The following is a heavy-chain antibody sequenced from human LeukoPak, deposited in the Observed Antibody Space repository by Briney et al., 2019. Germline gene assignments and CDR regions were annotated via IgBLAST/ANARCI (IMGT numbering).Heavy chain of an antibody. V-gene: IGHV4-34*01. CDR2: INHSGST. J-gene: IGHJ4*02. Sequence: SETLSLTCTVSGGSISSYYWSWIRQPPGKGLEWIGEINHSGSTNYNPSLKSRVTISVDTSKNQFSLKLSSVTAADTAVYYCARGPAYYDILTGYFLPYYFDYWGQGTLVTVSS. CDR1: GGSISSYY. D-gene: IGHD3-9*01. CDR3: ARGPAYYDILTGYFLPYYFDY.